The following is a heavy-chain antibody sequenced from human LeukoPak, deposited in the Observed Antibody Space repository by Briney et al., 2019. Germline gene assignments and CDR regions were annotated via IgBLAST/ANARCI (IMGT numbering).Heavy chain of an antibody. CDR2: IYYSGST. CDR1: GGSISSYY. Sequence: SETLSLTCTVSGGSISSYYWSWIRQPPGKGLEWIGYIYYSGSTNYNPSLKSRVTISVDTSKNQFSLKLSSVTAADTAVYYCARLIGRRWFDPWGQGTLVTVSS. V-gene: IGHV4-59*01. CDR3: ARLIGRRWFDP. J-gene: IGHJ5*02.